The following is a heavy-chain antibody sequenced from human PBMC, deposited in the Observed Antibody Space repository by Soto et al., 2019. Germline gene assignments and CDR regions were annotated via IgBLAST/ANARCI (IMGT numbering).Heavy chain of an antibody. V-gene: IGHV3-30*18. D-gene: IGHD3-16*01. CDR3: AKDTELFAPGGEVDY. CDR1: GFTFSSYG. J-gene: IGHJ4*02. Sequence: GGSLRLSCAASGFTFSSYGMHWVRQAPGKGLEWVAVISYDGSNKYYADSVKGRFTISRDNSKNTLYLQMNSLRAEDKAVYYCAKDTELFAPGGEVDYWGQGTLVTVSS. CDR2: ISYDGSNK.